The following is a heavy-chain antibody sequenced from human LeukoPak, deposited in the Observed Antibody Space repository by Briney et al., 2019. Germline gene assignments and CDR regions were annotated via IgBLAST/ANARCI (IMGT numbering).Heavy chain of an antibody. CDR1: GYTFSNYD. J-gene: IGHJ5*02. Sequence: ASVKVSCKASGYTFSNYDITWVRQAPGQGLEWMGWISTYNGNPNPAEKFQGRVTMTTDTSTSTAYMELRSLRSDDTAVYYCASAVDYYDSKFDPWGQGTLVTVSS. D-gene: IGHD3-22*01. CDR3: ASAVDYYDSKFDP. CDR2: ISTYNGNP. V-gene: IGHV1-18*01.